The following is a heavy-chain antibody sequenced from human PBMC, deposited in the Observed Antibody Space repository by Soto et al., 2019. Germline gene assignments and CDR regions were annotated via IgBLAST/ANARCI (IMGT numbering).Heavy chain of an antibody. V-gene: IGHV3-23*01. CDR1: GFTFSTYA. CDR3: AKGGYIYGLDP. D-gene: IGHD5-18*01. J-gene: IGHJ5*02. Sequence: GGSLRLSCAASGFTFSTYAMSWVRQAPGKGLEWVSAISGSGDSTYYADSVQGRFTISRDNSYNILYLQMNSLRAEDTALYFCAKGGYIYGLDPWGQGTLVTVSS. CDR2: ISGSGDST.